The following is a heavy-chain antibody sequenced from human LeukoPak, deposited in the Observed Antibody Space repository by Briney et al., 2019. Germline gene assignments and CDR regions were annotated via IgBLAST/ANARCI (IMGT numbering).Heavy chain of an antibody. D-gene: IGHD6-13*01. CDR1: GGSISSGGYY. J-gene: IGHJ5*02. Sequence: ETLSLTCTVSGGSISSGGYYWSWVRQAPGKGLEWVSGISGSSATTYYADSVKGRFTISRDNSKNTLYLQLNSLRADDTAVYYCAKGKSSSSWNWFDPWGQGILVTVS. V-gene: IGHV3-23*01. CDR3: AKGKSSSSWNWFDP. CDR2: ISGSSATT.